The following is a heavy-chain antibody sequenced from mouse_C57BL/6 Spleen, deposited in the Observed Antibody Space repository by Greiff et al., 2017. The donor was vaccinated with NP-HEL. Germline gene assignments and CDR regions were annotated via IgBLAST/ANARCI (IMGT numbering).Heavy chain of an antibody. CDR2: IYPGDGDT. J-gene: IGHJ2*01. CDR1: GYAFSSYW. V-gene: IGHV1-80*01. D-gene: IGHD1-1*01. Sequence: VQLQQSGAELVKPGASVKISCKASGYAFSSYWMNWVKQRPGKGLEWIGQIYPGDGDTNYNGKFKGKATLTADKSSSTAYMQLSSLTSEDSAVYFCASDYYGSSYEDYWGQGTTLTVSS. CDR3: ASDYYGSSYEDY.